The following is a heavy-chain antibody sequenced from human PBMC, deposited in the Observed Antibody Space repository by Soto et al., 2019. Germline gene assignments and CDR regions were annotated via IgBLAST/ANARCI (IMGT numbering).Heavy chain of an antibody. CDR1: GFSLSAYG. CDR3: PRGRSTGCTAAICSPNWFDP. CDR2: TYYDGSNK. J-gene: IGHJ5*02. V-gene: IGHV3-33*01. Sequence: PGRSGRLCCAAAGFSLSAYGIHWVRQSPGQGLECLASTYYDGSNKKYADSVKGLFTVSRDNSENTLYLRLSSLRADDTAVYYCPRGRSTGCTAAICSPNWFDPWGQGTLVTVHS. D-gene: IGHD2-8*02.